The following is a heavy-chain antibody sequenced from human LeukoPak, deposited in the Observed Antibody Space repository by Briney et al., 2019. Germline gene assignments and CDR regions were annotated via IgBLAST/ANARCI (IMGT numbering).Heavy chain of an antibody. CDR1: GFXFSSYE. J-gene: IGHJ4*02. V-gene: IGHV3-48*03. Sequence: GGSLRLSCVASGFXFSSYEINWVRQAPGKGLEWISYISSSGSTIYYADSVKGRFTISRDNAKSSLYLQMNSLRAEDTAVYYCASNSGSAGPLYFDYWGQGALVTVSS. CDR3: ASNSGSAGPLYFDY. D-gene: IGHD1-26*01. CDR2: ISSSGSTI.